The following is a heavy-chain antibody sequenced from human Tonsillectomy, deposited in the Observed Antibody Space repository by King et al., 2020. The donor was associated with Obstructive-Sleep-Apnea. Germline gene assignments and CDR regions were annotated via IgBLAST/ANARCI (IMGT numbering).Heavy chain of an antibody. CDR1: GYTFTGYA. CDR3: ARAFLGYCSGYSCSYDMDV. V-gene: IGHV1-3*01. J-gene: IGHJ6*02. Sequence: QLVQSGAEVKKPGASVKVSCKASGYTFTGYAIHWVRQAPGQRLEWMGWINAGNGDRKYSQKFQGRVTITRDTSASTAYIQLRSLTSEDTAVYFCARAFLGYCSGYSCSYDMDVWGQGTTVTVSS. D-gene: IGHD2-15*01. CDR2: INAGNGDR.